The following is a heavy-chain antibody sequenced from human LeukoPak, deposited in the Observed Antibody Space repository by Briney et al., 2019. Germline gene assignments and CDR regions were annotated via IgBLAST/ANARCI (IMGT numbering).Heavy chain of an antibody. D-gene: IGHD2-2*01. CDR3: ARNNHRYCSSTSCSRAFDI. J-gene: IGHJ3*02. Sequence: ASVKVSCKASGYTFTIYGISWVRQAPGQGLEWMGWINPNSGGANYAQKFQGWVTMTRDTSISTAYMELSRLRSDDTAVYYCARNNHRYCSSTSCSRAFDIWGQGTMVTVSS. CDR2: INPNSGGA. CDR1: GYTFTIYG. V-gene: IGHV1-2*04.